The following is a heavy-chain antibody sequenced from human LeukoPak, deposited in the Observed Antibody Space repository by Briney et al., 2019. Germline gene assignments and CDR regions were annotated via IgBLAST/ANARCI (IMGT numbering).Heavy chain of an antibody. Sequence: ASVKVSCKAAGYTFTGYYMHWVRQAPGQGLEWMVWINPNSGDTHYAQKFQGRVTLTRDMSKSTDYLELSSLRSEDTAVYSCARDNSVRDEAWWFTPWGQGTLVTVSS. V-gene: IGHV1-2*02. CDR1: GYTFTGYY. CDR2: INPNSGDT. D-gene: IGHD5-24*01. J-gene: IGHJ5*02. CDR3: ARDNSVRDEAWWFTP.